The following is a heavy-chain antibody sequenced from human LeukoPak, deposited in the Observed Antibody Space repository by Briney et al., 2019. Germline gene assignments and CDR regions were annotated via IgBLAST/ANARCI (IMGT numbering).Heavy chain of an antibody. D-gene: IGHD3-10*01. J-gene: IGHJ4*02. Sequence: GGSLRLSCAASGFTFSRYWMHWVRQAPGKGLVWVSFIRSDGSTTYADSVKGRFTISRDNTKNTLYLQMNSLRAEDTAVYYCARDGVGEDYWGQGTLVTVSS. V-gene: IGHV3-74*01. CDR2: IRSDGSTT. CDR1: GFTFSRYW. CDR3: ARDGVGEDY.